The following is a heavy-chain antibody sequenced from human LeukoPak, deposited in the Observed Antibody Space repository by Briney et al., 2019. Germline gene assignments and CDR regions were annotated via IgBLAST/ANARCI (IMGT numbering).Heavy chain of an antibody. CDR3: AKDIMITFGGVIVIPRGPFDC. D-gene: IGHD3-16*02. CDR2: ISWNSGSI. CDR1: GFTFDDYA. V-gene: IGHV3-9*01. J-gene: IGHJ4*02. Sequence: GGSLRLSCAASGFTFDDYAMHWVRQAPGKGLEWVSGISWNSGSIGYADSVKGRFTISRDNAKNSLYLQMNSLRAEDTALYYCAKDIMITFGGVIVIPRGPFDCWGQGTLVTVSS.